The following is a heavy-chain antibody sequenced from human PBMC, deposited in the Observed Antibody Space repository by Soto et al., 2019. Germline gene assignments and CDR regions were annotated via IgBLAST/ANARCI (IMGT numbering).Heavy chain of an antibody. CDR1: GGSFSGYY. J-gene: IGHJ4*02. CDR3: ARFSIVVVPAANFFDY. CDR2: INHSGST. Sequence: SETLSLTCAVYGGSFSGYYWSWIRQPPGKGLEWIGEINHSGSTNYNPSLKSRVTISVDTSKNQFSLKLSSVTAADTAVYYCARFSIVVVPAANFFDYWGPGTLVTVSS. V-gene: IGHV4-34*01. D-gene: IGHD2-2*01.